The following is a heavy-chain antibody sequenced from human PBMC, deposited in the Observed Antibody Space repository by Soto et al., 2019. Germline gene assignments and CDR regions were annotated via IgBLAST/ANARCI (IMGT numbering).Heavy chain of an antibody. V-gene: IGHV1-69*01. D-gene: IGHD6-6*01. CDR3: AREGIEYSSSNDHYYYYGMDV. CDR1: GGTFSSYA. J-gene: IGHJ6*02. CDR2: IIPIFGTA. Sequence: QVQLVQSGAEVKKPGSSVKVSCKASGGTFSSYAISWVRQAPGQGLEWMGGIIPIFGTANYAQKFQGRVTITADESTSTAYMELSRLRSEDTAVYYCAREGIEYSSSNDHYYYYGMDVWGQGTTVTVSS.